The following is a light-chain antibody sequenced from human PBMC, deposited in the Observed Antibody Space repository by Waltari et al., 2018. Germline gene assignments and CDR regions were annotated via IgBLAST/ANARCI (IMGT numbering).Light chain of an antibody. Sequence: GSKSVHWYQQKAGQAPVLVIHDNSDRPSGTPERISGSNSGNTATLTISSVEAGDEADYFCQVWQKSIDHWVFGGGTKLTVL. CDR2: DNS. CDR3: QVWQKSIDHWV. V-gene: IGLV3-21*01. CDR1: GSKS. J-gene: IGLJ3*02.